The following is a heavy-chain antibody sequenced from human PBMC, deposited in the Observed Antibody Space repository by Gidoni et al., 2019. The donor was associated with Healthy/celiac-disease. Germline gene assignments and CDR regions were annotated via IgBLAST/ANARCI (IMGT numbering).Heavy chain of an antibody. CDR3: ASSTVVTIGYFDY. CDR2: IYYSGST. J-gene: IGHJ4*02. V-gene: IGHV4-39*01. Sequence: QLHLQESVPGLVTPSETLSLTCPVSGGSISSSSYYWGWIRQPPGKGLEWIGSIYYSGSTYYNTSRKSRVNISVDTSKNKFSLKLSSVTAADTAVYYCASSTVVTIGYFDYWGQGTLVTVSS. D-gene: IGHD4-17*01. CDR1: GGSISSSSYY.